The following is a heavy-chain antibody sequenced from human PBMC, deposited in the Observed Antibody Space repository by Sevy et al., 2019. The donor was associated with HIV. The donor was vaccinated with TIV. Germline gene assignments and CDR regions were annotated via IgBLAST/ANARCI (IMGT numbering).Heavy chain of an antibody. D-gene: IGHD6-13*01. CDR3: VRDIAADGSF. CDR1: GFTLTSYW. J-gene: IGHJ4*02. V-gene: IGHV3-7*01. Sequence: QLGGSLRLSCVASGFTLTSYWMHWVRQAPGKGLEGVANIKQDGSAKYYVDSEKGHFTISRDNARNLLYLQMNSRRVEETACYYCVRDIAADGSFWGQGTLVTVSS. CDR2: IKQDGSAK.